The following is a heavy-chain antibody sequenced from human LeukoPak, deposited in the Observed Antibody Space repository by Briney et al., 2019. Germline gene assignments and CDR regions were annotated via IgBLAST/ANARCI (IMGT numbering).Heavy chain of an antibody. CDR3: AREAYQLLLGDYFYGMDV. V-gene: IGHV3-11*01. CDR1: RFTFSDYY. J-gene: IGHJ6*02. Sequence: PGGSLRLSCAASRFTFSDYYMSRIRQAPGKGLEWVSYISSSGSTIYYADSVKGRFTISRDNAKSSLYLQMNSLTAEDTAVYYCAREAYQLLLGDYFYGMDVWGQGTTVTVSS. D-gene: IGHD2-2*01. CDR2: ISSSGSTI.